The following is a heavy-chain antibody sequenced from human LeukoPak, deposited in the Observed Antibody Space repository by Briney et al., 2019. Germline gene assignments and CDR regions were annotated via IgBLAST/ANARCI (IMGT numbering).Heavy chain of an antibody. V-gene: IGHV4-30-4*01. Sequence: SETLSLTCTVSGGSISSGDYSWSWIRQPPGKGLEWIGYIYYSGSTYYNPSLKSRVTISVDTSKNQFSLKLSSVTAADTAVYYCARGPESGYYDSSGYLPDYWGQGTLVTVSS. CDR1: GGSISSGDYS. D-gene: IGHD3-22*01. J-gene: IGHJ4*02. CDR2: IYYSGST. CDR3: ARGPESGYYDSSGYLPDY.